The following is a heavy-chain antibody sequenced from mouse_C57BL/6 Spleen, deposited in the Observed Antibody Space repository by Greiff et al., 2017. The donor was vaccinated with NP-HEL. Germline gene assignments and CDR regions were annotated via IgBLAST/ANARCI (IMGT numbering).Heavy chain of an antibody. Sequence: QVHVKQPGAELVKPGASVKLSCKASGYTFTSYWMHWVKQRPGRGLEWIGRIDPNSGGTKYNEKFKSKATLTVDKPSSTAYMQLSSLTSEDSAVYYCAREEEGFYYGSIDYWGQGTTLTVSS. CDR1: GYTFTSYW. CDR2: IDPNSGGT. V-gene: IGHV1-72*01. J-gene: IGHJ2*01. CDR3: AREEEGFYYGSIDY. D-gene: IGHD1-1*01.